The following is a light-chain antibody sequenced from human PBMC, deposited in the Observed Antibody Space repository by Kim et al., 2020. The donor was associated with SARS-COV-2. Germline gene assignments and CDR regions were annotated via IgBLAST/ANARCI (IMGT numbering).Light chain of an antibody. CDR3: QVWDSSSDHSYV. J-gene: IGLJ1*01. CDR2: YDS. V-gene: IGLV3-21*04. Sequence: VSVVPGKTARITCGGNNIGSKSVHWYQQKPGQAPVLVIYYDSDRPSGIPERFSGSNSGNTATLTISRVEAGDEADYYCQVWDSSSDHSYVFGTGTKVTVL. CDR1: NIGSKS.